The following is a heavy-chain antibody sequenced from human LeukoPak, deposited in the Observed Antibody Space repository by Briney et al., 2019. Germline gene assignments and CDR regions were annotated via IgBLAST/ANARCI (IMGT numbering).Heavy chain of an antibody. D-gene: IGHD3-10*01. V-gene: IGHV3-23*01. Sequence: GGSLRLSCAASGFTFSSYAMSWVRQAPGKGLEWVSAISGSGGSTYYADSVKGRFTISRDNSKNTLYLQMNSLRAEDTAVYYCARGRMVRGVSLDYWGQGTLVTVSS. CDR2: ISGSGGST. CDR1: GFTFSSYA. J-gene: IGHJ4*02. CDR3: ARGRMVRGVSLDY.